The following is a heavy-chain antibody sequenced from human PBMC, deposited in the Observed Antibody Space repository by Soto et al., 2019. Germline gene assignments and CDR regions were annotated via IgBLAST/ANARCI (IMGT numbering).Heavy chain of an antibody. D-gene: IGHD1-26*01. CDR2: IYPGDSDI. Sequence: PGESLKISCQGSGYSFTSYWIGWVRQMPGKGLEWMAIIYPGDSDIRYSPSFQGHVTISADKSISAAYLQWSSLKASDTAMYYCARALVGATNAFDIWGQGTMVTVSS. V-gene: IGHV5-51*01. CDR3: ARALVGATNAFDI. CDR1: GYSFTSYW. J-gene: IGHJ3*02.